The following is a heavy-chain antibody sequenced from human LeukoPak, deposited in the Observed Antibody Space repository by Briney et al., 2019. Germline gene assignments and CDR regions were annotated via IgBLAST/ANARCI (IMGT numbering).Heavy chain of an antibody. CDR2: IYYSGST. V-gene: IGHV4-39*07. CDR3: ARAGLIFRYNWFDP. Sequence: SETLSLTCTVSGGSISSYYWSWIRQPPGKGLEWIGSIYYSGSTYYNPSLKSRVTISVDTSKNQFSLKLSSVTAADTAVYYCARAGLIFRYNWFDPWGQGTLVTVSS. J-gene: IGHJ5*02. CDR1: GGSISSYY. D-gene: IGHD3-16*01.